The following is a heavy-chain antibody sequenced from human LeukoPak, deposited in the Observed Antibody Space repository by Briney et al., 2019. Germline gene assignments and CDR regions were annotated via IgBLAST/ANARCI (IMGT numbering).Heavy chain of an antibody. CDR3: ARDRGSCSGGSCYYFDY. Sequence: GRSLRLSCATSGFTFNSYAVHWVRQAPGKGLEWVAVISYDGRNKYFADSVKGRFTISRDNSKNALYLQMNSLRAEDTAVYHCARDRGSCSGGSCYYFDYWGQGTLVTVSS. CDR1: GFTFNSYA. V-gene: IGHV3-30*04. CDR2: ISYDGRNK. D-gene: IGHD2-15*01. J-gene: IGHJ4*02.